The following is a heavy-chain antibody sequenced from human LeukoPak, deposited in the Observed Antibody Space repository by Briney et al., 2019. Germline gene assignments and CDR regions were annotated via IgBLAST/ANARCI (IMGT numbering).Heavy chain of an antibody. CDR2: ISYDGSNK. D-gene: IGHD5-12*01. J-gene: IGHJ4*02. V-gene: IGHV3-30*18. CDR3: AKDLGGYSGYDPSCDY. CDR1: GFTFSSYG. Sequence: PRGSLRLSCAASGFTFSSYGMHWVRQAPGKGLEWVAVISYDGSNKYYADSVKGRFTISRGNSKNTLYLQMNSLRAEDTAVYYCAKDLGGYSGYDPSCDYWGQGTLVTVSS.